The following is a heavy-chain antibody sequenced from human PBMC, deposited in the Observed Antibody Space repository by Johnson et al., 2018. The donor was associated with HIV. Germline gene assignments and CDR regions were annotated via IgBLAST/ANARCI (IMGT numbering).Heavy chain of an antibody. CDR1: GFTFDDYA. V-gene: IGHV3-9*01. J-gene: IGHJ3*02. CDR2: ISWNSGSI. Sequence: VQLVESGGGLVQPGRSLRPSCAASGFTFDDYAMHWVRQAPGKGLEWVSGISWNSGSIGYAASVKGRFTISRDNAKNSLYLQMNSLRAEDTALYYCAKDYRYGSGTKGAFDIWGQGTMVTVSS. CDR3: AKDYRYGSGTKGAFDI. D-gene: IGHD3-10*01.